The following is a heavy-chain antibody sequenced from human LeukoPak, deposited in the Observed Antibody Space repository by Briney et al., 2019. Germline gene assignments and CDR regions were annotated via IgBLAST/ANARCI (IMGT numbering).Heavy chain of an antibody. Sequence: PGGSLRLSCAVSGLTDSSNYMSWVRQAPGKGLEWVSVIYSGGSTYYADSVKGRFTISRDNSKNTLYLQMNSLRAEDTAVYYCARVHFYSYGIDYWGQGTLVTVSS. J-gene: IGHJ4*02. CDR3: ARVHFYSYGIDY. CDR1: GLTDSSNY. CDR2: IYSGGST. V-gene: IGHV3-53*01. D-gene: IGHD5-18*01.